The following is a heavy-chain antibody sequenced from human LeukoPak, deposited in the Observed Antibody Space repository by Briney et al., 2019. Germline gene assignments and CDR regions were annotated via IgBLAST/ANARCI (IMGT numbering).Heavy chain of an antibody. CDR1: GFNVSRDY. D-gene: IGHD7-27*01. V-gene: IGHV3-53*01. CDR3: ARDLPRGNWEY. J-gene: IGHJ4*02. CDR2: IYSGGST. Sequence: PGGSLRLSCAASGFNVSRDYMSLVRQAPGKGLEWVSVIYSGGSTYYADSVKGRFIISRDNSKNTVYLQMNSLRAEDTAVYYCARDLPRGNWEYWGQGTLVSVSS.